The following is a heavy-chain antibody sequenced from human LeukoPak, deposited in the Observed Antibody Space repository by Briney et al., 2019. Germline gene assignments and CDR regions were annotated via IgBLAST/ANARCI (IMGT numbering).Heavy chain of an antibody. CDR3: ARRAGRYRLLDI. J-gene: IGHJ3*02. CDR2: IYYSGST. CDR1: GGSISSGGYY. Sequence: SQTLSLTCTVSGGSISSGGYYWSWIRQHPGKGLEWIGYIYYSGSTYYNPSLESRVTISVDTSKNQFSLKLSSVTAADTAVYYCARRAGRYRLLDIWGQGTMVTVSS. D-gene: IGHD3-10*01. V-gene: IGHV4-31*03.